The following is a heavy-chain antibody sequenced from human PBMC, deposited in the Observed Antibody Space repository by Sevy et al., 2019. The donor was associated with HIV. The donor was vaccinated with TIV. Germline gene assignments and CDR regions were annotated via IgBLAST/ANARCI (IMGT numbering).Heavy chain of an antibody. Sequence: QSKTLSLTCAISGDSVSSNTAAWNWIRQSPSRGLEWLGRAYYRSKWFNDYAVSVISRISINPDTSKNLFSLQLNSVTPEDTAMYDCVRDQSSVGSNWDSVAPADYGMDVWGQGTTVTVSS. D-gene: IGHD7-27*01. V-gene: IGHV6-1*01. CDR2: AYYRSKWFN. CDR3: VRDQSSVGSNWDSVAPADYGMDV. CDR1: GDSVSSNTAA. J-gene: IGHJ6*02.